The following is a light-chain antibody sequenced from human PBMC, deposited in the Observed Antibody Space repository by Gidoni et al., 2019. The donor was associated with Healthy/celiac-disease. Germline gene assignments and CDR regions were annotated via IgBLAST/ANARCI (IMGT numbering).Light chain of an antibody. V-gene: IGLV4-69*01. CDR3: QTWGTGIQV. J-gene: IGLJ1*01. Sequence: QLLLTPSPPASASLGASVKLTCTLSSGHSSYAIAWHQQQPEKGPRYLMKLNSDGSHSKGDGIPDRFSGSSSGAERYLTISSLQSEDEADYYCQTWGTGIQVFGTGTKVTVL. CDR1: SGHSSYA. CDR2: LNSDGSH.